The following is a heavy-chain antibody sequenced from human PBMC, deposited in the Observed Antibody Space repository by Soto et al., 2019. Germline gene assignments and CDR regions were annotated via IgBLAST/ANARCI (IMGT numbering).Heavy chain of an antibody. V-gene: IGHV1-2*02. CDR3: AGGGGVGVAGSAAFDM. D-gene: IGHD3-3*01. CDR1: GYPVTAYY. CDR2: INPATGAA. Sequence: QLHLVQSGAVVKKPGASVTVSCSASGYPVTAYYMHWVRQAPGRGLEWMGGINPATGAAKYTQTFQGRGNMTRGTSTGTVFMELGGLASGDTAVFYWAGGGGVGVAGSAAFDMWGQGTLVTVSS. J-gene: IGHJ3*02.